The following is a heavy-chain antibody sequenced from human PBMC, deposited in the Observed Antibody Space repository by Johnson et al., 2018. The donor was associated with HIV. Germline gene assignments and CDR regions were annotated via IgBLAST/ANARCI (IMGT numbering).Heavy chain of an antibody. D-gene: IGHD3-22*01. CDR2: ISGSGGST. V-gene: IGHV3-23*04. CDR3: AAGLRYDSSGYYPVGAFDI. CDR1: GFTFSSYA. J-gene: IGHJ3*02. Sequence: DVQVVESGGGLVKPGGSLRLSCAASGFTFSSYAMSWVRQAPGKGLEWVSAISGSGGSTYYADSVKGRFTISRDNSKNTLYLQMNRLRAEDTAVYYCAAGLRYDSSGYYPVGAFDIWGQGTMVTVSS.